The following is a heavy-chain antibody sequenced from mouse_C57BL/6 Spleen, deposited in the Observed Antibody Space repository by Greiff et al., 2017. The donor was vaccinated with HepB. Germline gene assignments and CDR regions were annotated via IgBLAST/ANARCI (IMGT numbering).Heavy chain of an antibody. CDR3: ARPYYYGSRDPFFAY. CDR2: ISSGSSTI. CDR1: GFTFSDYG. J-gene: IGHJ3*01. D-gene: IGHD1-1*01. Sequence: EVQVVESGGGLVKPGGSLKLSCAASGFTFSDYGMHWVRQAPEKGLEWVAYISSGSSTIYYADTVKGRFTISRDNAKNTLFLQMTSLRSEDTAMYYCARPYYYGSRDPFFAYWGQGTLVTVSA. V-gene: IGHV5-17*01.